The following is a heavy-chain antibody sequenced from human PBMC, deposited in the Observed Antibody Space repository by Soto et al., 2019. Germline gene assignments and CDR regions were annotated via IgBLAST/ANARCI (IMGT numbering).Heavy chain of an antibody. CDR1: GFTFSSYS. D-gene: IGHD2-2*01. CDR3: ARDTGGYCSSTGCPPYGMDV. Sequence: GGSLRLSCGASGFTFSSYSMNWVRQAPGKGLEWVSYISSSSSSIYYADSVKGRFTISRDIAKNSLYLQMNSLRAEDTAVYYCARDTGGYCSSTGCPPYGMDVWGQGTTVTVSS. V-gene: IGHV3-48*01. CDR2: ISSSSSSI. J-gene: IGHJ6*02.